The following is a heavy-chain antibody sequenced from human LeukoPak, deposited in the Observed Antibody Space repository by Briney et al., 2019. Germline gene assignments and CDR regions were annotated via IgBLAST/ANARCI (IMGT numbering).Heavy chain of an antibody. CDR1: GYTFRGYY. Sequence: ASVKVSCRASGYTFRGYYTHWVRQAPGQGLEWMGWINPNSGGTSYAQKFQGRVTMTRDTSTSTVYMELSSLRSEDTAVYYCARDKDYDRFDPWGQGTLVTVSS. D-gene: IGHD4-17*01. V-gene: IGHV1-2*02. CDR3: ARDKDYDRFDP. J-gene: IGHJ5*02. CDR2: INPNSGGT.